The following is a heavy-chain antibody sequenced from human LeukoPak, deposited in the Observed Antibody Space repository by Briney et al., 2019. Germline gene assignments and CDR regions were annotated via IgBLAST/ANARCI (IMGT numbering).Heavy chain of an antibody. J-gene: IGHJ4*02. CDR3: GRVKTGDYY. V-gene: IGHV3-7*01. Sequence: GGSLRLSCAASGFTFFNYWMSWVRQAPGKGLEWVANIDLEGSQRFYVDSLKGRFTISRDNANNLVYLQMNSLRAEDTAVYYCGRVKTGDYYWGQGTLVTVSS. CDR1: GFTFFNYW. D-gene: IGHD7-27*01. CDR2: IDLEGSQR.